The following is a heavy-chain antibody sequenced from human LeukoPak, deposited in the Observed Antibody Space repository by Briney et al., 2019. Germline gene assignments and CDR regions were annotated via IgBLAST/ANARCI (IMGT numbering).Heavy chain of an antibody. V-gene: IGHV1-18*01. CDR1: GYTFTSYG. CDR2: ISAYNGNT. CDR3: ARAPLTIFGVVIAVLDY. Sequence: ASVKVSCKASGYTFTSYGISWVRQAPGQGLEWMGWISAYNGNTNYAQKLQGRVTMTTDTSTSTAYMELRSLRSDDTAVYYCARAPLTIFGVVIAVLDYWGQGTLVTVSS. J-gene: IGHJ4*02. D-gene: IGHD3-3*01.